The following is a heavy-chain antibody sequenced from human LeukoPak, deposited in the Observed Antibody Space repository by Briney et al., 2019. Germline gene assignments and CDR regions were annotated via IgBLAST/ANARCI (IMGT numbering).Heavy chain of an antibody. J-gene: IGHJ4*02. Sequence: GGSLRLSCAASGFTFDDYGMSWVRHAPGKGLEWVSGINWNGGSTGYADSLKGRFTISRDNAKNSLYLQMNSLRAEDTAVYFCARVGAYSSSWYGYWGRGTLVTVSS. V-gene: IGHV3-20*04. CDR2: INWNGGST. CDR1: GFTFDDYG. CDR3: ARVGAYSSSWYGY. D-gene: IGHD6-13*01.